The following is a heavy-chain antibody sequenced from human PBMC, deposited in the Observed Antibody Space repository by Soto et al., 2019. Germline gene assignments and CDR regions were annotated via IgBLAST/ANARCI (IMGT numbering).Heavy chain of an antibody. CDR3: TRDGRRGYDMDV. D-gene: IGHD1-26*01. CDR2: ISGSGGST. CDR1: GFTFSSYA. J-gene: IGHJ6*02. Sequence: EVQLLESGGGLVQPGGSLRLSCAASGFTFSSYAMSWVRQAPGKGLEWVSAISGSGGSTYYEDSVKGRFTISRDNSKNTLYLQMTSLRDEDTGVYYCTRDGRRGYDMDVWGQGTTVTVSS. V-gene: IGHV3-23*01.